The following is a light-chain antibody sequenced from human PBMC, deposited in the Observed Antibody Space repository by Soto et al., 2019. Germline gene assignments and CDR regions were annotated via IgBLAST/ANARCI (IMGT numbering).Light chain of an antibody. J-gene: IGLJ1*01. CDR1: SSDVGGYNY. CDR3: QSYDNSLSADV. Sequence: QSALTQPASVSGSPGQSITISCTGTSSDVGGYNYVSWYQQHPGKAPKLMIYEVTNRPSGVPDRFSGSKSGTSASLAITGLQAEDEADYYCQSYDNSLSADVFGTGTKVTVL. CDR2: EVT. V-gene: IGLV2-14*01.